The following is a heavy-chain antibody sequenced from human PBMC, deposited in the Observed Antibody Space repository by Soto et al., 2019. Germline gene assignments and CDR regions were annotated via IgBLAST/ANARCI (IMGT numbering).Heavy chain of an antibody. Sequence: ASVKVSCKASGYTFTGYYMHWVRQAPGQGLEWMGWINPNSGGTNYAQKFQGRVTMTRDTSISTAYMELSRLRSDDTAVYYCARLRVKPRFYGMDVWGQGTTVTVSS. D-gene: IGHD2-21*01. CDR1: GYTFTGYY. J-gene: IGHJ6*02. CDR2: INPNSGGT. CDR3: ARLRVKPRFYGMDV. V-gene: IGHV1-2*02.